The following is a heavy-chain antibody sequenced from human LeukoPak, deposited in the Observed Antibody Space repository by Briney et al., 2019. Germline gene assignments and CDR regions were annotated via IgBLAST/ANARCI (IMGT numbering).Heavy chain of an antibody. D-gene: IGHD4-17*01. Sequence: PGGSLRLSCAASGFTFSSYAMSWVRQAPGKGLEWVSAISGSGGSTYYADSVKGRFTISRDNSKNTLYLQMNSLRAEDTAVYYCAKDNQAYGDCGSGIRDAFDIWGQGTMVTVSS. CDR3: AKDNQAYGDCGSGIRDAFDI. CDR1: GFTFSSYA. CDR2: ISGSGGST. J-gene: IGHJ3*02. V-gene: IGHV3-23*01.